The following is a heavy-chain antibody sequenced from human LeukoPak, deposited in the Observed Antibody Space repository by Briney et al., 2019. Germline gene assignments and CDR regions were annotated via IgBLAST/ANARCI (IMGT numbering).Heavy chain of an antibody. CDR1: GGPFSGYY. CDR2: INHCGST. Sequence: SETLSLTCAVYGGPFSGYYWSRIRQPPGKGREWIGEINHCGSTNYNPSLKRLVTISVATSKNQFSLKLSSVTAADTAVYCGARAVSGRFDYWGQGTLVTVSS. J-gene: IGHJ4*02. CDR3: ARAVSGRFDY. D-gene: IGHD6-19*01. V-gene: IGHV4-34*01.